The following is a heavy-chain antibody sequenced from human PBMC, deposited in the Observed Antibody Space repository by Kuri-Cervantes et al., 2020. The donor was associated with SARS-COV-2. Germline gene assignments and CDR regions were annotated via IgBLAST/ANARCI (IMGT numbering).Heavy chain of an antibody. Sequence: SETLSLTCTVSGGSISSYYWSWIRQPPGKGLEWIGYIYYSGSTNYNPSLKSRVTISVDTSENQFSLKLSSVTAADTAVYYCARVSRPYYFDYWGQGTLVTVSS. CDR1: GGSISSYY. J-gene: IGHJ4*02. CDR2: IYYSGST. CDR3: ARVSRPYYFDY. V-gene: IGHV4-59*01.